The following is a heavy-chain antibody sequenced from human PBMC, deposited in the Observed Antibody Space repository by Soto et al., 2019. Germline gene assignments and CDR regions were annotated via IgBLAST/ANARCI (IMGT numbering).Heavy chain of an antibody. Sequence: WGALRLSCAASGFTFSRYWMTWVRQAPGKGLEWVANINQDVSEKLYVDSVRGRFTISRDDAKNSVYLQMNNLIADDTAVYYCAKICYNDWDFDYWGQGTLVTVYS. CDR2: INQDVSEK. J-gene: IGHJ4*02. CDR1: GFTFSRYW. CDR3: AKICYNDWDFDY. V-gene: IGHV3-7*01. D-gene: IGHD3-22*01.